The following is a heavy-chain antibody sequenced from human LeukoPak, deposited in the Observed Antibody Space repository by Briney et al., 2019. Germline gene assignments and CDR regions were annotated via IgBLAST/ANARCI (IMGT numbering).Heavy chain of an antibody. CDR3: ARGGLPVYYYYMDV. J-gene: IGHJ6*03. CDR1: GYIFTTYF. V-gene: IGHV1-2*02. D-gene: IGHD1-26*01. CDR2: INPNSGGT. Sequence: GASVKVSCKASGYIFTTYFMHWLRQAPGQGLEWMGWINPNSGGTNYPQKFQDRVTMTRDTSISTAYMELSRLRSDDTAIYYCARGGLPVYYYYMDVWGKGTTVTVSS.